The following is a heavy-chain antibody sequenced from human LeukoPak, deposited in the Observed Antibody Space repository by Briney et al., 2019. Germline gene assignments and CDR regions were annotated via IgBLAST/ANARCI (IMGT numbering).Heavy chain of an antibody. Sequence: SETLSLTCTVSGGSISNYYWNWIRQPAGKGLEWIGRIYTSGSTYYNPSLKSRVTMSVDTSKNQFSLKLRYVTAADTAVYYCARHTLAQATAGPPPPGWSLPDWGQGTLVTVSS. J-gene: IGHJ4*02. CDR2: IYTSGST. D-gene: IGHD6-13*01. V-gene: IGHV4-4*07. CDR1: GGSISNYY. CDR3: ARHTLAQATAGPPPPGWSLPD.